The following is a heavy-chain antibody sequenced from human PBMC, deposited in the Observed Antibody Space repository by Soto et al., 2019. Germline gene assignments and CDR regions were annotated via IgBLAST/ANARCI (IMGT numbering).Heavy chain of an antibody. CDR1: GFTFSSYA. V-gene: IGHV3-23*01. CDR3: AKDPPFLPTGVSEPSDY. CDR2: ISGSGGST. Sequence: LRLSCAASGFTFSSYAMSWVRQAPGKGLEWVSAISGSGGSTYYADSVKGRFTISRDNSKNTLYLQMNSLRAEDTAVYYCAKDPPFLPTGVSEPSDYSCKATLVTVSS. D-gene: IGHD6-13*01. J-gene: IGHJ4*02.